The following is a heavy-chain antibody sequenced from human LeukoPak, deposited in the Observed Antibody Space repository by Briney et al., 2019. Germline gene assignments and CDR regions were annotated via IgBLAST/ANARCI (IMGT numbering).Heavy chain of an antibody. CDR1: GFTFSNYY. D-gene: IGHD3-16*02. CDR2: INTDGSSN. V-gene: IGHV3-74*01. J-gene: IGHJ4*02. CDR3: VRYRPAPA. Sequence: RSLRLSCAASGFTFSNYYMHWVRQAPGEGLVWISGINTDGSSNYYGDSVKGRFTISRDNARKTLYLLMSSLRAEDSAIYYCVRYRPAPAWGQGTLVTVAS.